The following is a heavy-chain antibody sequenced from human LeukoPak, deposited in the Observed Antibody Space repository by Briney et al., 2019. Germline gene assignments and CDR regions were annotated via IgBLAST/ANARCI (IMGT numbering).Heavy chain of an antibody. CDR3: ARSYYYDSSGYYQIDY. Sequence: PSETLSLTCAVYGGSFSGYYWSWIRQPPGKGLEWIGYIYYSGGTNYNPSLKSRVTISVDTSKNQFSLKLSSVTAADTAVYYCARSYYYDSSGYYQIDYWGQGTLVTVSS. CDR1: GGSFSGYY. CDR2: IYYSGGT. D-gene: IGHD3-22*01. J-gene: IGHJ4*02. V-gene: IGHV4-59*01.